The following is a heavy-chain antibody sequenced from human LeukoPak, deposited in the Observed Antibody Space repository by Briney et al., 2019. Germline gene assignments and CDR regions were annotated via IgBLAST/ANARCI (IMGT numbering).Heavy chain of an antibody. D-gene: IGHD3-16*02. V-gene: IGHV1-2*02. J-gene: IGHJ4*02. CDR1: GYTFTGYC. Sequence: ASVKVSCKASGYTFTGYCMHWVRQAPGQGLEWMGWINPNSGGTNYAQKFQGRVTMTRDTSISTAYMELSRLRSDDTAVYYCARGDYVWGSYRINDYWGQGTLVTVSS. CDR3: ARGDYVWGSYRINDY. CDR2: INPNSGGT.